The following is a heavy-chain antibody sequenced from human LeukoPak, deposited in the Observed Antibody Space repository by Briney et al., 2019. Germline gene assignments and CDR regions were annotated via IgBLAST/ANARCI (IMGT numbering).Heavy chain of an antibody. Sequence: SETLSLTCTVSGGSISSYYWSWIRQPPGKGLEWIGHIYYSGSTNYNPSLKSRVTISVDTSKNQFSLKLSSVTAADTAVYYCARVSRYYDILTGYQNWFDPWGQGTLVTVSS. CDR2: IYYSGST. V-gene: IGHV4-59*01. D-gene: IGHD3-9*01. J-gene: IGHJ5*02. CDR1: GGSISSYY. CDR3: ARVSRYYDILTGYQNWFDP.